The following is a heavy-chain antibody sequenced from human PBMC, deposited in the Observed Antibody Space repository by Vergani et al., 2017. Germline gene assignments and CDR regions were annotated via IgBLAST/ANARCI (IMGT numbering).Heavy chain of an antibody. CDR1: GYTFTSYG. CDR2: ISAYNGNT. D-gene: IGHD4-17*01. CDR3: ARDSPVTTVDFDY. Sequence: QVQLVQSGAEVKKPGASVKVSCKASGYTFTSYGISWVRQAPGQGLEWMGWISAYNGNTNYAQKHQGRVTMNQATSTITAYMELRRLRSDDTAVYYSARDSPVTTVDFDYWGQGTLVTVSS. J-gene: IGHJ4*02. V-gene: IGHV1-18*01.